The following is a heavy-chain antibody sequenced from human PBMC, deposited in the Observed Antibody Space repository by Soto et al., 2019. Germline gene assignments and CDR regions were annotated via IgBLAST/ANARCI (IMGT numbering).Heavy chain of an antibody. CDR2: ISSSSSYI. CDR1: GFSFRNYG. CDR3: ARPLSYYDSRGYYGY. Sequence: GSLRLSCVASGFSFRNYGFHWARQAPGKGLEWVSSISSSSSYIYYADSVKGRFTISRDNAKNSLYLQMNSLRAEDTAVYYCARPLSYYDSRGYYGYWGLGTLVTVS. D-gene: IGHD3-22*01. J-gene: IGHJ4*02. V-gene: IGHV3-21*01.